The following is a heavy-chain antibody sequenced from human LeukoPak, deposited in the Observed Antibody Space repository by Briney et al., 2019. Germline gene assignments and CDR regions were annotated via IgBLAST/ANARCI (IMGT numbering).Heavy chain of an antibody. V-gene: IGHV1-18*01. CDR2: ISAYNGNT. Sequence: ASVKVSCKASGYTFTSYGISWVRQAPGQGLEWMGWISAYNGNTNYAQKLQGRVTMTTDTSTSTAYMELRSLRADDTAVYYCARAHYYDSSGRWDYWGQGTLVTVSS. CDR1: GYTFTSYG. J-gene: IGHJ4*02. D-gene: IGHD3-22*01. CDR3: ARAHYYDSSGRWDY.